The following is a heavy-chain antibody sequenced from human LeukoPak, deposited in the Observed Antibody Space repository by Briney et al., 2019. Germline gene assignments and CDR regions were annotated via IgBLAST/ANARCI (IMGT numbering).Heavy chain of an antibody. CDR2: IYTSGST. CDR1: GGSISSGSYY. V-gene: IGHV4-61*02. CDR3: ARGPYYYGSGSYKAPDWFDP. Sequence: SQTLSLTCTVSGGSISSGSYYWSWIRQPAGKGREWIGRIYTSGSTNYNPSLKSRVTISVDTSKNQFSLKLSSVTAADTAVYYCARGPYYYGSGSYKAPDWFDPWGQGTLVTVSS. D-gene: IGHD3-10*01. J-gene: IGHJ5*02.